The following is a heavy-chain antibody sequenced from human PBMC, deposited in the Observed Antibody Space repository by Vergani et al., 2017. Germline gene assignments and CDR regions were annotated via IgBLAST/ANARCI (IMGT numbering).Heavy chain of an antibody. CDR2: ISYDGSNK. D-gene: IGHD3-22*01. V-gene: IGHV3-30*18. CDR3: AKDGYYYDSSGYYVFSY. CDR1: GFTFSSYG. Sequence: QVQLVESGGGVVQPGRSLRLSCAASGFTFSSYGMHWVRQAPGKGLEWVAVISYDGSNKYYADSVKGRFTISRDISKNTLYLQMNSLRAEDTAVYYCAKDGYYYDSSGYYVFSYWGQGTLVTVSS. J-gene: IGHJ4*02.